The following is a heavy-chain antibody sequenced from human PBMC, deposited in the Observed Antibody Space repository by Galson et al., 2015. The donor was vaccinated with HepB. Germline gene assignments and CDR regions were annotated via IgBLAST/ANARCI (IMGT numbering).Heavy chain of an antibody. CDR2: INTDGGSI. CDR1: GFTFGSYW. CDR3: ARAPSYNWNAGELDYFDH. D-gene: IGHD1-20*01. Sequence: SLRLSCAASGFTFGSYWMHWVRQGPGKGLVWVSRINTDGGSINYADSVEGRFTISRDNAKDTLYLQMNSLRAEDTAVYYCARAPSYNWNAGELDYFDHWGQGTLVTVSS. J-gene: IGHJ4*02. V-gene: IGHV3-74*01.